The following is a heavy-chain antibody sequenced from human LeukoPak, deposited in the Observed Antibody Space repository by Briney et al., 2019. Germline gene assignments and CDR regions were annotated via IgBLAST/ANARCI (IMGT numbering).Heavy chain of an antibody. D-gene: IGHD5-18*01. CDR1: GFTFSDYY. CDR2: ISSSGSTI. CDR3: TRDKAAMVTFDC. V-gene: IGHV3-11*04. J-gene: IGHJ4*02. Sequence: GGSLRLSCAASGFTFSDYYMSWIRQAPGKGLEWVSYISSSGSTIYYADSVKGRFTISRDNAKNSLYLQMDSLRAEDTAVYYCTRDKAAMVTFDCWGQGTLVTVSS.